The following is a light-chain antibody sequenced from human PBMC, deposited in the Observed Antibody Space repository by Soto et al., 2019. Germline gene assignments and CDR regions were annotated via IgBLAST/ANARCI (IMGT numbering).Light chain of an antibody. CDR2: DAS. J-gene: IGKJ2*01. V-gene: IGKV3-11*01. Sequence: DIVLTQSPASLSLSPGERATLSCRASQSVSSYLAWYQQKPGKAPRLLIYDASNMATGIPARFSGSGSGTDFTLTISSLEPEDFAVYYCQQRSNWPPTFGQGTKLEIK. CDR1: QSVSSY. CDR3: QQRSNWPPT.